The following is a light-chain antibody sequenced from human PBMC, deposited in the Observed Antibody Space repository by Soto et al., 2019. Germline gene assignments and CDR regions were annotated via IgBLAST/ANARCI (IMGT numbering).Light chain of an antibody. CDR1: QGISNY. CDR3: QKHNSAPPNT. V-gene: IGKV1-27*01. J-gene: IGKJ4*01. Sequence: DIQMTQSPSSLSASVGDRVTITCRASQGISNYLAWYQQKPGKVPKLPIYAASTLQSGVPSRFSGSGSGTDFTLTISSLQPEDVATYYCQKHNSAPPNTFGGGTKVEIK. CDR2: AAS.